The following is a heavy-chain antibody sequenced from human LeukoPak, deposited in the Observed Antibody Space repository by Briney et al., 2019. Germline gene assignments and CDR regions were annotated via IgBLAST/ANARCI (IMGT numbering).Heavy chain of an antibody. Sequence: PGGSLRLSCAASGFTFSDYYMSWIRQAPGKGLEWVSYVSSSGSTIYYADSVKGRFTISRDNAKNSLYLQMNSLRAEDTAVYYCARDLSGSYYGVAFDIWGQGTMVTVSS. CDR1: GFTFSDYY. CDR3: ARDLSGSYYGVAFDI. V-gene: IGHV3-11*01. J-gene: IGHJ3*02. CDR2: VSSSGSTI. D-gene: IGHD1-26*01.